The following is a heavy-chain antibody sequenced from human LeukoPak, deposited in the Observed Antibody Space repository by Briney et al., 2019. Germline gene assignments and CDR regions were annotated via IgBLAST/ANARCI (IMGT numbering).Heavy chain of an antibody. J-gene: IGHJ4*02. CDR2: IYYSGST. Sequence: PSETLSLTCTVSGDSISSSSYYWGWLRQPPGKGMEWIGSIYYSGSTFYNPSLKSRVTISVDTSRNQFSLKLSSVTAADTAVYHCARGLRWGQGTLVTVPS. CDR3: ARGLR. CDR1: GDSISSSSYY. V-gene: IGHV4-39*01.